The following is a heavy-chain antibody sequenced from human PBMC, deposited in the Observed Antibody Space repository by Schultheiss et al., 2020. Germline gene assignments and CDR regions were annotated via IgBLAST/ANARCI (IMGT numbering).Heavy chain of an antibody. CDR1: GGTFSSYA. V-gene: IGHV1-69*13. CDR3: ALLEYSGSQFHY. CDR2: IIPIFGTA. Sequence: SVKVSCKASGGTFSSYAISWVRQAPGQGLEWMGGIIPIFGTANYAQKFQGRVTITADESTSTAYIEVSSLTSDDTAVFYCALLEYSGSQFHYWGQGTLVTVSS. J-gene: IGHJ4*02. D-gene: IGHD5-12*01.